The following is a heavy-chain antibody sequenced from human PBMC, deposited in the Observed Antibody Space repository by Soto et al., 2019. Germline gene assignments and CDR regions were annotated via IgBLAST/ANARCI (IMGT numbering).Heavy chain of an antibody. CDR3: ARDNGIAGSFDP. CDR1: GFTFRSYS. Sequence: EMQLVESGGGLVQPGGSLGLSCAASGFTFRSYSMNWVRQAPGKGLEWVSYISISSRTIYYADSVKGRFTISRDDAKNSLYLQMNSLRDEDTSVYYCARDNGIAGSFDPWGQGTLVTVSS. J-gene: IGHJ5*02. D-gene: IGHD6-13*01. CDR2: ISISSRTI. V-gene: IGHV3-48*02.